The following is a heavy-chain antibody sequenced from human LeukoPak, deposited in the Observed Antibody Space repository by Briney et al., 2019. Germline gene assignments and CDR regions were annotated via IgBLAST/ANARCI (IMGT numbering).Heavy chain of an antibody. CDR2: IGSGGDT. V-gene: IGHV3-23*01. Sequence: PGGSLRLSCAASGFTFSSYAMTWVRQPPGKGLEWVSAIGSGGDTKYADSVKGRFTISRDNSKKTLYLQMSSLRAEDSAIYYCAYKWSCDCWGQGTLVTVSS. CDR1: GFTFSSYA. D-gene: IGHD1-1*01. CDR3: AYKWSCDC. J-gene: IGHJ4*02.